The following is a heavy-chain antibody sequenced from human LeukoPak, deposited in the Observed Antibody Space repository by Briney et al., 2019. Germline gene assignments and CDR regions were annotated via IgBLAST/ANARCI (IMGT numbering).Heavy chain of an antibody. Sequence: GGSLRLSCAASGFTFSLYGMHWVRQAPGKGLEWVAVISYHGNNKYYADSVKGRFTISRDNSKNTLYLQMNSLRAEDTAVYYCARCPESSGYYYELDSWGQGTLVTVSS. J-gene: IGHJ4*02. CDR2: ISYHGNNK. CDR1: GFTFSLYG. D-gene: IGHD3-22*01. CDR3: ARCPESSGYYYELDS. V-gene: IGHV3-30*03.